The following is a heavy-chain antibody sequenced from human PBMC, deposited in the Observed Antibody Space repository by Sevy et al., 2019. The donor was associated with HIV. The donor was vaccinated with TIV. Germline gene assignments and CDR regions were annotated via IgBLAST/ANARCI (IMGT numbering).Heavy chain of an antibody. CDR2: LKSDVYGGTV. CDR3: TRWKAAQSIFDY. D-gene: IGHD6-13*01. CDR1: GFTFGDYC. Sequence: GGSLRLSCTASGFTFGDYCMSWVRQAPGKGLEWVAFLKSDVYGGTVDHAASVRGRFVISRDDSKTIAYLQMNDLKTEETGVYYCTRWKAAQSIFDYWGQRALVTVSS. J-gene: IGHJ4*02. V-gene: IGHV3-49*04.